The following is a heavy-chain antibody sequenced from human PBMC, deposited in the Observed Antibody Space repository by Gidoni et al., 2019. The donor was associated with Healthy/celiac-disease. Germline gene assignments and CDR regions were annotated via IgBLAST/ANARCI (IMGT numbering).Heavy chain of an antibody. V-gene: IGHV1-69*01. D-gene: IGHD2-21*02. CDR2: IIPIFSTA. J-gene: IGHJ5*02. CDR3: ARDSLYCGGDCKTFDP. Sequence: QVQLVQSGAEVKQPGSSVKVSCKASGGPFSSYAISWVRQAPGQGLEWMGGIIPIFSTANYAQKFQGRVAITADESTSTAYMELSSLSSEATAVYYCARDSLYCGGDCKTFDPWGQGTLVTVSS. CDR1: GGPFSSYA.